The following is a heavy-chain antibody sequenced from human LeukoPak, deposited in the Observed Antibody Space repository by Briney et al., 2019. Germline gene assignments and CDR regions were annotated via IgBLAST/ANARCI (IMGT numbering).Heavy chain of an antibody. CDR2: INHSGST. J-gene: IGHJ5*02. D-gene: IGHD6-19*01. Sequence: SETLSLTCAVYGGSFSGYYWSWIRQPPGKGLEWIGEINHSGSTNYNPSLKSRVTISVDTSKNQFSLKLSSVTAADTAVYYCARGKIRHSSGPNWFDPWGQGTLVTVSS. CDR1: GGSFSGYY. CDR3: ARGKIRHSSGPNWFDP. V-gene: IGHV4-34*01.